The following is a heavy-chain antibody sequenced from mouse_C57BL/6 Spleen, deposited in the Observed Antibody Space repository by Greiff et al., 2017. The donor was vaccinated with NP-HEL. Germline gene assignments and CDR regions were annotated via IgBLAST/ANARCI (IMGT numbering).Heavy chain of an antibody. V-gene: IGHV5-4*01. Sequence: DVKLVESGGGLVKPGGSLKLSCAASGFTFSSYAMSWVRQTPEKRLEWVATISDGGSYTYYPDNVKGRFTISRDNAKNNLYLQMSHLKSEDTAMYYCARDPPTYGSSLYYAMDYWGQGTSVTVSS. J-gene: IGHJ4*01. CDR2: ISDGGSYT. CDR3: ARDPPTYGSSLYYAMDY. D-gene: IGHD1-1*01. CDR1: GFTFSSYA.